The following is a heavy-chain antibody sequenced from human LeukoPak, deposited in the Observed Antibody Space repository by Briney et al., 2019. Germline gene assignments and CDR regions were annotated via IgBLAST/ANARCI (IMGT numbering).Heavy chain of an antibody. CDR1: GFTFSSYC. V-gene: IGHV3-21*01. J-gene: IGHJ3*02. Sequence: GGPLRLSCTASGFTFSSYCMHWVRHAPGKGLEWVSSISSSSSYIYYAESLQGAFPISRENHTNSLSVQMNSLRVPDKAVYYRARERRGWAAGSGPDGFDIWGQGTMVTVS. CDR2: ISSSSSYI. D-gene: IGHD3-10*01. CDR3: ARERRGWAAGSGPDGFDI.